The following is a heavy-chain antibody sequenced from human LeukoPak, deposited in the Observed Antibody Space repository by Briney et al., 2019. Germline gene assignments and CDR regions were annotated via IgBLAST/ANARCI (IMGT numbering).Heavy chain of an antibody. J-gene: IGHJ4*02. CDR1: GFTFSSYA. CDR2: ISGSRNNT. Sequence: GSLRLSCAASGFTFSSYAMAWVRQAPGKGLEWVSAISGSRNNTYYADSVKGRFTISRDNSKNTLYLQMNSLRAEDTAVYYCAKWGCSGGSCYPFDYWGQGTLVTVSS. V-gene: IGHV3-23*01. CDR3: AKWGCSGGSCYPFDY. D-gene: IGHD2-15*01.